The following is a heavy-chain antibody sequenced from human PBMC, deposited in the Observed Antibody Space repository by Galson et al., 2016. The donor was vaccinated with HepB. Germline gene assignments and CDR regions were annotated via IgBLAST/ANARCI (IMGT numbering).Heavy chain of an antibody. CDR2: INNSGNT. CDR3: ANLGYCSGGDCYSVD. D-gene: IGHD2-15*01. J-gene: IGHJ4*02. V-gene: IGHV4-34*10. Sequence: SETLSLTCAVYGESLSDSSWDWIRQPPGKGLEWIADINNSGNTNYNPSLKSRITMSLDKSKNQFSLKLNSVTAADTAVYYCANLGYCSGGDCYSVDWGQGTVVTVSS. CDR1: GESLSDSS.